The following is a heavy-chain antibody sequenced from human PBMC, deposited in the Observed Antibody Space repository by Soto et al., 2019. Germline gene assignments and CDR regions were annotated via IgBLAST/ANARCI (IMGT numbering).Heavy chain of an antibody. CDR3: ARDLNTLYWFDP. V-gene: IGHV3-21*01. J-gene: IGHJ5*02. CDR2: ISSSSSYI. CDR1: GFTFSSYS. Sequence: EVQLVESGGGLVKPGGSLRLSCAASGFTFSSYSMNWVRQAPGKGLEWVSSISSSSSYIYYADSVKGRFTISRDNAKNSLYLQLNSLRAEATAVYYCARDLNTLYWFDPWGQGTLVTVSS. D-gene: IGHD3-9*01.